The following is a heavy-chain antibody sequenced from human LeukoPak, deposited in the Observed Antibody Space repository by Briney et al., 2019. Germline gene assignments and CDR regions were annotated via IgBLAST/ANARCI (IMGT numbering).Heavy chain of an antibody. Sequence: ASVKISCKASGYTFTSYDINWVRQATGQGLEWMGWMNPNSGNTGYAQKFQGRVTMTRNTSISTAYMELSGLRSEDTAVYYCARVMLWGYCSSTSCYMAFDPWGQGTLVTVSS. CDR3: ARVMLWGYCSSTSCYMAFDP. J-gene: IGHJ5*02. D-gene: IGHD2-2*02. CDR1: GYTFTSYD. V-gene: IGHV1-8*01. CDR2: MNPNSGNT.